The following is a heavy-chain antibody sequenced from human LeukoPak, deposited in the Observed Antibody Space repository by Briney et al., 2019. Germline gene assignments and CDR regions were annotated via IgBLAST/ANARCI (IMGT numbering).Heavy chain of an antibody. V-gene: IGHV4-34*01. CDR1: GGSFSGYY. Sequence: PSETLSLTCAVYGGSFSGYYWSWIRHPPGKGLEWIGEINHSGSTNYNPSLKSRVTISVDTSKNQFSLKLRSVTAADTAVYYCARAHPGYSGYFDYWGQGTLVTVSS. J-gene: IGHJ4*02. D-gene: IGHD5-12*01. CDR3: ARAHPGYSGYFDY. CDR2: INHSGST.